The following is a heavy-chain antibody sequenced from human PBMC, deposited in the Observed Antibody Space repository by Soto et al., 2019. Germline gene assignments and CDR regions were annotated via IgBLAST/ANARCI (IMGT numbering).Heavy chain of an antibody. Sequence: GGSLRLPCAVSGFTVSTNYMGWVRQAPGKGLEWVSIIYYGGSTYYADSVKGRFTISRDNSKNTLYLQMNSLRAEDTAVYYCAKDLLGSSSAWFDPWGQGTLVTVSS. CDR1: GFTVSTNY. J-gene: IGHJ5*02. CDR3: AKDLLGSSSAWFDP. V-gene: IGHV3-53*01. D-gene: IGHD6-6*01. CDR2: IYYGGST.